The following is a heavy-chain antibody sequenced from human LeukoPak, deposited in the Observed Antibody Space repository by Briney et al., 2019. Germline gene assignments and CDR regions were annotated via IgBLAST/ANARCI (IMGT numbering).Heavy chain of an antibody. CDR3: ARGAAGGDFDY. V-gene: IGHV3-74*01. CDR2: INSDGSST. Sequence: GGSLRLSCAASGFTFSSYWMHWVRQAPGKGLVWVSRINSDGSSTNYADSVKGRFTISRDNAKNTLYLQMNSLRVEDTAVYYCARGAAGGDFDYWGQGTLVTVSS. CDR1: GFTFSSYW. D-gene: IGHD6-13*01. J-gene: IGHJ4*02.